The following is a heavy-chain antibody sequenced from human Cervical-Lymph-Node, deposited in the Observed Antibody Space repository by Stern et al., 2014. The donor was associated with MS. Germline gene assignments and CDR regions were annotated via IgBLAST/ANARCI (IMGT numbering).Heavy chain of an antibody. Sequence: VQLVESAAEVTPPWSSAKVSCKASGGTFSKFPRSWVRPAPGHGLEWMGGIFPDLGTPTVAQEFRGRVTITADVSTSTVYMELSSLRSDDTAVYYCALSSETSDRWYSLGYDLWGQGTLVTVSS. CDR1: GGTFSKFP. CDR2: IFPDLGTP. J-gene: IGHJ5*02. CDR3: ALSSETSDRWYSLGYDL. D-gene: IGHD6-13*01. V-gene: IGHV1-69*01.